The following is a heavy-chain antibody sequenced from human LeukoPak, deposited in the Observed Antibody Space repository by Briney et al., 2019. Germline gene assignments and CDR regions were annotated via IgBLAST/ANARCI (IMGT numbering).Heavy chain of an antibody. D-gene: IGHD3-22*01. CDR2: IYHSGST. J-gene: IGHJ4*02. CDR3: ASLSYDSSGYSNLYYFDY. Sequence: PSETLSLTCAVSGGSISSGGYSWSWIRQPPGKGLEWIGYIYHSGSTYYNPSLKSRVTISVDRSKNQFSLKLSSVTAADTAVYYCASLSYDSSGYSNLYYFDYWGQGTLVTVSS. CDR1: GGSISSGGYS. V-gene: IGHV4-30-2*01.